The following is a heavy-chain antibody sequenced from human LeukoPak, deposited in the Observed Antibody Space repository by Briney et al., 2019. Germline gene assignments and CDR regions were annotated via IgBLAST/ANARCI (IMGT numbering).Heavy chain of an antibody. J-gene: IGHJ6*02. CDR3: AREANRVATITESYYYYYGMDV. D-gene: IGHD5-12*01. CDR2: ISSSSSYI. V-gene: IGHV3-21*01. CDR1: GFTFSSYS. Sequence: GGSLRLSCAASGFTFSSYSMNWVRQAPGKGLEWVSSISSSSSYIYYADSVKGRFTISRDNAKNSLYLQMNSLRAEDTAVYYCAREANRVATITESYYYYYGMDVWGQGTTVTVSS.